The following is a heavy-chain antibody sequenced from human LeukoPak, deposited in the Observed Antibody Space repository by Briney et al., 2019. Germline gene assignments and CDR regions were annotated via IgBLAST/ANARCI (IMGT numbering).Heavy chain of an antibody. CDR1: GGSFSGYY. CDR2: INHSGST. Sequence: SETLSLTCAVYGGSFSGYYWNWIRQPPGKGLEWIGEINHSGSTNYNPSLKSRVTVSLDTSKNQFSLKLSSVTAADTAVYYCARILALRYFDWGQGTLVTVSS. J-gene: IGHJ4*02. D-gene: IGHD3-9*01. V-gene: IGHV4-34*01. CDR3: ARILALRYFD.